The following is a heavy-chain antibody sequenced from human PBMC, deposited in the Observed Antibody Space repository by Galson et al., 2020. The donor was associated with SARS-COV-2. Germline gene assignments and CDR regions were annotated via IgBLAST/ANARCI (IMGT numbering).Heavy chain of an antibody. CDR2: ISSSGSSI. CDR1: GFTFSDYF. D-gene: IGHD2-15*01. V-gene: IGHV3-11*04. J-gene: IGHJ1*01. CDR3: ARVGDCSGGICYGAEYFQH. Sequence: NSGGSLRLSCAASGFTFSDYFMSCVRQAPGKGLEWVSYISSSGSSINYADSVKGRFTISRDNAKNSLNLQMNSLRVEDTAVYYCARVGDCSGGICYGAEYFQHWGQGTLVTVSS.